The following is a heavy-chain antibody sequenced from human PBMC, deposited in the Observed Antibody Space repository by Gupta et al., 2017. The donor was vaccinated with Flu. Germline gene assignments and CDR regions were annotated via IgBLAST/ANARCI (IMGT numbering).Heavy chain of an antibody. J-gene: IGHJ4*01. D-gene: IGHD1-20*01. V-gene: IGHV3-21*06. CDR2: VSSTSSYI. Sequence: MDWVRQAPGQGLEWVSSVSSTSSYIYYADSVKGRFTISRDNAKNSLYLQMNSLRAEDTAVYYCAREGKYLQRLTDYYFDYWGQGTLVTVSS. CDR3: AREGKYLQRLTDYYFDY.